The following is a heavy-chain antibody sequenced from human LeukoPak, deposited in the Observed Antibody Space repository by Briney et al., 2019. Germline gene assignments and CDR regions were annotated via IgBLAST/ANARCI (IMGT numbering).Heavy chain of an antibody. V-gene: IGHV1-2*02. CDR2: INPNSGGT. CDR3: ARDNYIGYTSGRYSAY. D-gene: IGHD6-19*01. J-gene: IGHJ4*02. CDR1: GYTFTGYY. Sequence: GASVKVSCKASGYTFTGYYMHWVRQAPGQGLEWMGWINPNSGGTNYAQKFQGRVTMTRDTSISTAYMELNSLRPEDTAVYYCARDNYIGYTSGRYSAYWGQGTLVTVSS.